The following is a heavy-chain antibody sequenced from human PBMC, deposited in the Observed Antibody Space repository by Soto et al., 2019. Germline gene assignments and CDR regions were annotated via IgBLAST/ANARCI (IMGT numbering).Heavy chain of an antibody. CDR1: GDSISSYY. CDR2: IYHGGST. CDR3: ARHVAYYSGSGHYYPHRPWFDP. D-gene: IGHD3-10*01. Sequence: SETLSLTCTVSGDSISSYYWSWFRQPPGKGLEWIGYIYHGGSTNYNPSLESRVTLSLDASKNQFSLKLSSVTAADMAVYYCARHVAYYSGSGHYYPHRPWFDPWGQGTLVTVSS. V-gene: IGHV4-59*08. J-gene: IGHJ5*02.